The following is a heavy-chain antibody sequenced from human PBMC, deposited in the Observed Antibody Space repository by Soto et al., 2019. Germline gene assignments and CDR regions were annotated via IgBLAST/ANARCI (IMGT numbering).Heavy chain of an antibody. CDR3: ARLPRDCNKTSCYYADH. V-gene: IGHV5-51*01. CDR1: GYDCNTNW. J-gene: IGHJ4*02. CDR2: MYPGDSDT. D-gene: IGHD3-3*01. Sequence: ESLKTSFRGSGYDCNTNWLGWVRQFPGRGLEWVGIMYPGDSDTRYNPSLQGHVTLSVDVTVSTAFLQWRSLETSDTGMYFCARLPRDCNKTSCYYADHWGQGTQVTVSS.